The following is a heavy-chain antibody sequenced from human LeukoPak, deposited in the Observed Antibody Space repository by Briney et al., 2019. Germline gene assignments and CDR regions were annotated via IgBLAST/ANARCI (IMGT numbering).Heavy chain of an antibody. J-gene: IGHJ6*02. CDR1: GFTFSSYA. V-gene: IGHV3-23*01. Sequence: GGSLRLSCAASGFTFSSYAMSWVRQAPGKGLEWVSAISGSGGSTYYADSVKGRFTISRDNSKNTLYLQMNSLRAEDTAVYCCAKDAFTYYYDSSGYYAPVREYYGMDVWGQGTTVTVSS. D-gene: IGHD3-22*01. CDR3: AKDAFTYYYDSSGYYAPVREYYGMDV. CDR2: ISGSGGST.